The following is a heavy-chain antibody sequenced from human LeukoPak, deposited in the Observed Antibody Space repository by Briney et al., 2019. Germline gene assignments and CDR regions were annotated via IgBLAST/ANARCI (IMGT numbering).Heavy chain of an antibody. D-gene: IGHD3-22*01. CDR3: ARDRTYYYDSSDY. CDR1: GGTFSSYA. Sequence: ASVKVSCKASGGTFSSYAISWVRQAPGEGLEWMGWISAYNGNTNYAQKLQGRVTMTTDTSTSTAYMELRSLRSDDTAVYYCARDRTYYYDSSDYWGQGTLVTVSS. V-gene: IGHV1-18*01. CDR2: ISAYNGNT. J-gene: IGHJ4*02.